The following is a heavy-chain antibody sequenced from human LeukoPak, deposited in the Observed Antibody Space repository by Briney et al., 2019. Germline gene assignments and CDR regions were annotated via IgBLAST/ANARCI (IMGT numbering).Heavy chain of an antibody. V-gene: IGHV3-23*01. CDR2: ISGSGGST. CDR1: GFTFSSYA. Sequence: PGGSLRLSCAASGFTFSSYAMSWFRQAPGKGLEWVSAISGSGGSTYYADSVKGRFTISRDNSKNTLYLQMNSLRAEDTAVYYCAKSIRIAARPRGFDYWGQGTLVTVSS. J-gene: IGHJ4*02. CDR3: AKSIRIAARPRGFDY. D-gene: IGHD6-6*01.